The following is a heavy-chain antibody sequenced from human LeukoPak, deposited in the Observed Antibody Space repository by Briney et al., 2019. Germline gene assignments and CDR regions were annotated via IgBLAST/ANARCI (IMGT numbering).Heavy chain of an antibody. J-gene: IGHJ4*02. V-gene: IGHV3-23*01. CDR2: ISGSGGST. CDR3: VKDTSIGKYCTNGVCSPFDY. CDR1: RFIFSSYA. Sequence: PGGSLRLSCAASRFIFSSYAMSWVRQAPGKGLEWVSTISGSGGSTYYADSVKGRFTISRDNSKNTVYLQMNSLRAEVMAVHYSVKDTSIGKYCTNGVCSPFDYWGQGTLVTVSS. D-gene: IGHD2-8*01.